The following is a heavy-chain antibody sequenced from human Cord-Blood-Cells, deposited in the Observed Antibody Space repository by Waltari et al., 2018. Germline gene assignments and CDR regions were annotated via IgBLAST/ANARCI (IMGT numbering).Heavy chain of an antibody. Sequence: QVQLVQSGAEVKKPGASVKVSCKASGYTFTSYDINWVRQATGQGLEWMGWMNPKSGNTGYAQKFQGRVTITRNTSISTAYMELSILRSEDTAVYYCARGSLGIGSYGYWGQGTLVTVSS. V-gene: IGHV1-8*03. J-gene: IGHJ4*02. CDR3: ARGSLGIGSYGY. CDR1: GYTFTSYD. D-gene: IGHD1-26*01. CDR2: MNPKSGNT.